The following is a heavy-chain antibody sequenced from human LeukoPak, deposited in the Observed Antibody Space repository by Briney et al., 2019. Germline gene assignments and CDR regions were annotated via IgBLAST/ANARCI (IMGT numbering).Heavy chain of an antibody. CDR1: GGPITDGNHY. CDR2: IHHSGST. CDR3: ASLSSLGVDHDS. V-gene: IGHV4-30-4*01. Sequence: PSQTLSLTCTVSGGPITDGNHYWSWIRQRPGGGLEWIGYIHHSGSTDYIVYLRSRLTMSLDRSKSQFSLRLTSVTAADTAVYYCASLSSLGVDHDSWGQGTLVTVSS. D-gene: IGHD3-10*01. J-gene: IGHJ4*02.